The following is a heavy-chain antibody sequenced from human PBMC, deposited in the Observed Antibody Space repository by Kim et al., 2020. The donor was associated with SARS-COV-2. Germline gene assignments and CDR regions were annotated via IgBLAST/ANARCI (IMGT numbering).Heavy chain of an antibody. J-gene: IGHJ4*02. V-gene: IGHV1-18*01. CDR2: ISAYNGNT. D-gene: IGHD3-16*02. CDR1: GYTFTSYG. CDR3: ARARRIMITFGGVIVIPDY. Sequence: ASVKVSCKASGYTFTSYGISWVRQAPGQGLEWMGWISAYNGNTNYAQKLQGRVTMTTDTSTSTAYMELRSLRSDDTAVYYCARARRIMITFGGVIVIPDYWGQGTLVTVSS.